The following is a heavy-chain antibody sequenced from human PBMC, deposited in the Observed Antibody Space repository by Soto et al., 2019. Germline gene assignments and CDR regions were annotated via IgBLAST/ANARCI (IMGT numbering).Heavy chain of an antibody. J-gene: IGHJ4*02. D-gene: IGHD2-2*02. CDR1: GFTFSDYY. CDR2: ISGSNTYT. V-gene: IGHV3-11*05. Sequence: PGGSLRLSCVASGFTFSDYYMTWIRQAPGKGLEWISYISGSNTYTNYADSVKGRFTISRDNGKNSLYLQMNSLGAEDTAIYYCARALQLRYGPYFDCWGQGALVTVSS. CDR3: ARALQLRYGPYFDC.